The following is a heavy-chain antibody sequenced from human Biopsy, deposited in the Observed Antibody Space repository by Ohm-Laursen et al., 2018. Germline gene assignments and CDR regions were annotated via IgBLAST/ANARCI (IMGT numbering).Heavy chain of an antibody. V-gene: IGHV4-34*01. Sequence: GTLSLTCVVYGESFNGYYWSWIRQTPGKGLEWIGEINHSGRTNYNPSLESRVTISVDTSKNQFSLKVRSVTAADTAVYYCVRGVDYYDPYHYYALDVWGQGTTVTVSS. J-gene: IGHJ6*02. CDR1: GESFNGYY. CDR3: VRGVDYYDPYHYYALDV. CDR2: INHSGRT. D-gene: IGHD3-22*01.